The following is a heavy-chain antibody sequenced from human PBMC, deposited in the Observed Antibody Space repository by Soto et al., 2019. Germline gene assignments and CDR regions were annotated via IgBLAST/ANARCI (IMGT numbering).Heavy chain of an antibody. D-gene: IGHD5-12*01. CDR1: GFTFSSYG. CDR2: ISYDGSNK. J-gene: IGHJ3*02. V-gene: IGHV3-30*18. CDR3: AKDHRGYSGYDAFDI. Sequence: GGSLRLSCAASGFTFSSYGVHWVRQAPGKGLEWVAVISYDGSNKYYADSVKGRFTISRDNSKNTLYLQMNSLRAEDTAVYYCAKDHRGYSGYDAFDIWGQGTMVTVSS.